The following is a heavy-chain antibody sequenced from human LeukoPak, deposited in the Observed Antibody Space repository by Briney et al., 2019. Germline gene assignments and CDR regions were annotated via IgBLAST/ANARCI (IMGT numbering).Heavy chain of an antibody. Sequence: SETLSLTCTVSGGSISSYYWSWIRQPAGKGLEWIGRIYTSGSTNYNPSLRSRVTMSVNTSKNQFSLKLSSVTAADTAVYYCARVFSNSNYDYYYMDVWGKGTTVTVSS. D-gene: IGHD4-11*01. CDR3: ARVFSNSNYDYYYMDV. CDR1: GGSISSYY. V-gene: IGHV4-4*07. CDR2: IYTSGST. J-gene: IGHJ6*03.